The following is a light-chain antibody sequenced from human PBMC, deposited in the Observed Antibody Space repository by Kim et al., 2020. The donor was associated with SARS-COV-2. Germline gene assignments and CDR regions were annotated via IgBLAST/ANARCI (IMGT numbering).Light chain of an antibody. CDR3: QQRSDWPSLT. CDR2: DVS. J-gene: IGKJ4*01. Sequence: EIVLTQSPATLALSPGETATLSCWASESVSTYLAWYQQKYGQSPRLLIYDVSNRAAGVPARFSGSGSGTDFTLTISSLGPEDIAVYYCQQRSDWPSLTFGGGTKVDIK. CDR1: ESVSTY. V-gene: IGKV3-11*01.